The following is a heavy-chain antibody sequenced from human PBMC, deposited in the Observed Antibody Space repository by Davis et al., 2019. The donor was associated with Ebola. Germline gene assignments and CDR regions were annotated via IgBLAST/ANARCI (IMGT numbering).Heavy chain of an antibody. D-gene: IGHD5-12*01. CDR2: ISSSGSTI. V-gene: IGHV3-48*04. CDR3: ARDRRLRFRNPSYGMDV. Sequence: GESLKISCVVSGFTFSSYAMYWVRQAPGKGLEWVSYISSSGSTIYYADSVKGRFTISRDNAKNSLYLQMNSLRAEDTAVYYCARDRRLRFRNPSYGMDVWGQGTTVTVSS. J-gene: IGHJ6*02. CDR1: GFTFSSYA.